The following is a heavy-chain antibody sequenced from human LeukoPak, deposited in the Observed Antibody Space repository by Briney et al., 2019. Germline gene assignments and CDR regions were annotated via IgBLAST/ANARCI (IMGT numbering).Heavy chain of an antibody. Sequence: SETLSLTCAVSGYSITSNYYWGWIRQPPGRGLEWIGSIHHGVSTFYNPSLKSRVTISVDTSNNHFSLRLTSVTAADTAVYYCARDRDDSTNYTPYYFDYRGQGALVAVSS. J-gene: IGHJ4*02. V-gene: IGHV4-38-2*02. D-gene: IGHD2-8*01. CDR2: IHHGVST. CDR1: GYSITSNYY. CDR3: ARDRDDSTNYTPYYFDY.